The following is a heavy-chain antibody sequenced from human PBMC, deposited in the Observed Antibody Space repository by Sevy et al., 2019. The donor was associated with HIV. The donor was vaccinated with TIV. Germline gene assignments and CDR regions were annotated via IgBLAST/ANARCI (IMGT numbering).Heavy chain of an antibody. CDR2: TSYDGSHK. Sequence: GGSLRLSCTVSGFIFSNFAMHWVRQAPGKGLEWVAVTSYDGSHKYYEDSVKGRFIVSRDNSRNILSLEMSSLTRDDTAVYYCARGENDDEFFQYWGQGTLVTVSS. CDR1: GFIFSNFA. V-gene: IGHV3-30*04. CDR3: ARGENDDEFFQY. J-gene: IGHJ1*01. D-gene: IGHD1-26*01.